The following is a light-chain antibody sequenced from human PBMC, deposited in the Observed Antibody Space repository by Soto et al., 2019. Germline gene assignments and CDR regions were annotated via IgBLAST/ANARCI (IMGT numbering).Light chain of an antibody. Sequence: QSALTQPASVSGSPGQSITISCTRTSNDVGSYNFVSWYQQHPGKAPKVLIYEVTKRPSGVSNCFSGSKSGNTASLTISGLQADDEADYYCCSDAGSSTYVFGSGTKVTVL. J-gene: IGLJ1*01. CDR1: SNDVGSYNF. CDR2: EVT. CDR3: CSDAGSSTYV. V-gene: IGLV2-23*02.